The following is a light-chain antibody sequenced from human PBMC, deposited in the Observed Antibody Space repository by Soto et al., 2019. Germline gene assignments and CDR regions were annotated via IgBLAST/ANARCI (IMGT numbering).Light chain of an antibody. Sequence: EIVLTQSPGTLSLSPGERATLSCRASQSVSSSYFAWYQQKPGEAPRLLIYGASSSATGLPDRFSGSGSGTDFTHIISRLEPEDFAVYYCQQYRSPPEYTFGQGTKLEIK. V-gene: IGKV3-20*01. CDR1: QSVSSSY. J-gene: IGKJ2*01. CDR2: GAS. CDR3: QQYRSPPEYT.